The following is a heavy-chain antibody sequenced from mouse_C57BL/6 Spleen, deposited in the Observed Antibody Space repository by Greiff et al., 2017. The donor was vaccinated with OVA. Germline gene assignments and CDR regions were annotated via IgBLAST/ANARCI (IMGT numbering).Heavy chain of an antibody. Sequence: EVQLQQSGPELVKPGASVKIPCKASGYTFTDYNMDWVKQSHGKSLEWIGDINPNNGGTIYNQKFKGKATLTVDKSSSTAYMELRSLTSEDTAVYYCARGFYYYGSSYDTFAYWGQGTLVTVSA. D-gene: IGHD1-1*01. V-gene: IGHV1-18*01. J-gene: IGHJ3*01. CDR1: GYTFTDYN. CDR2: INPNNGGT. CDR3: ARGFYYYGSSYDTFAY.